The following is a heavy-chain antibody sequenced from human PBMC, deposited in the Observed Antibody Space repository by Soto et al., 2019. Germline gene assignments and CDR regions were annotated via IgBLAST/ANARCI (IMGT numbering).Heavy chain of an antibody. CDR1: GFTFSHYS. CDR2: ISSSGSYT. D-gene: IGHD1-26*01. Sequence: QVQLVESGGGLGKPGESLRLSCAASGFTFSHYSMTWIRQAPGKGLEWVSYISSSGSYTKYADSLQGRFIVSRDSARNSFFLQMHSLRADDTAVYYCAREQSGRRSLDSWGQGTLVTVSS. J-gene: IGHJ4*02. V-gene: IGHV3-11*06. CDR3: AREQSGRRSLDS.